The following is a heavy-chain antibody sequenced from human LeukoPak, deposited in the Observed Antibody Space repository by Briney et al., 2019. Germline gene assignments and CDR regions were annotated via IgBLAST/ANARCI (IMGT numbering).Heavy chain of an antibody. CDR1: GFSLSTSGVG. CDR2: IYWNDDK. V-gene: IGHV2-5*01. CDR3: ARAYCGGDCYSGDFDY. J-gene: IGHJ4*02. D-gene: IGHD2-21*02. Sequence: SGPTLVKPTPTLTLTCTFSGFSLSTSGVGVGWIRQPPGKALEWLTVIYWNDDKRYSPSLKSRLTITKDTSKSQVVLTMTNMDPVDTGTYYCARAYCGGDCYSGDFDYWAREPWSPSPQ.